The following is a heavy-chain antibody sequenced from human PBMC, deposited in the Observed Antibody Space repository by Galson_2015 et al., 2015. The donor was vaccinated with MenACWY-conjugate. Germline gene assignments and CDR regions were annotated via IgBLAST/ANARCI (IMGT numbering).Heavy chain of an antibody. V-gene: IGHV3-64*01. Sequence: SLRLSCAASGFTFSSYAMHWVRQAPGKGLEYVSAISSNGGSTYYANSVKGRFTISRDNSKNTLYLQMGSLRAEDMAVYYCASFAFPRYIAAFDYWGQGTLVTVSS. CDR2: ISSNGGST. J-gene: IGHJ4*02. CDR3: ASFAFPRYIAAFDY. D-gene: IGHD6-6*01. CDR1: GFTFSSYA.